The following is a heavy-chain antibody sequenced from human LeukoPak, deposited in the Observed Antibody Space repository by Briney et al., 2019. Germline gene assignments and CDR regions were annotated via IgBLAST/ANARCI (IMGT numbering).Heavy chain of an antibody. CDR2: IYYSGST. Sequence: TSETLSLTCTVSGGSISSYYWSWIRQPPGKGLEWIGYIYYSGSTNYNPSLKSRVTISVDTSKNQFSLELSSVTAADTAVYYCARDGGIAVAGTGYYYYYGMDVWGKGATVTVSS. J-gene: IGHJ6*04. D-gene: IGHD6-19*01. CDR1: GGSISSYY. CDR3: ARDGGIAVAGTGYYYYYGMDV. V-gene: IGHV4-59*01.